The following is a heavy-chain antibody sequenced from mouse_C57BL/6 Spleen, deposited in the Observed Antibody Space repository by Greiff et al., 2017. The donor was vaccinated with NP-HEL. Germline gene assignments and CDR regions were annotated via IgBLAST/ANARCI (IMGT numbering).Heavy chain of an antibody. CDR1: GYTFTSYW. CDR2: IDPSDSYT. Sequence: QVQLQQPGAELVKPGASVKLSCKASGYTFTSYWMQWVKQRPGQGLEWIGEIDPSDSYTNYNQKLKGKATLTVDTSSSTAYMQLSSLTSEDSAVYYCGGYGSSYDWYFDVWGTGTTVTVSS. J-gene: IGHJ1*03. V-gene: IGHV1-50*01. D-gene: IGHD1-1*01. CDR3: GGYGSSYDWYFDV.